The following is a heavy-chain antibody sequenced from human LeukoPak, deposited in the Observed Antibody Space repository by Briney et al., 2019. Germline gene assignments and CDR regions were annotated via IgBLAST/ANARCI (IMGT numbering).Heavy chain of an antibody. Sequence: SGGSLRLSCAASGFTFSSYGMHWVRQAPGKGLEWVAVIWYDGSNKYYADSVKGRFTISRDNSKNTLYLQMNSLRAEDTAVYYCAKDFVSSSWSFDYWGQGTLVTVSS. J-gene: IGHJ4*02. D-gene: IGHD6-13*01. CDR1: GFTFSSYG. CDR3: AKDFVSSSWSFDY. V-gene: IGHV3-30*02. CDR2: IWYDGSNK.